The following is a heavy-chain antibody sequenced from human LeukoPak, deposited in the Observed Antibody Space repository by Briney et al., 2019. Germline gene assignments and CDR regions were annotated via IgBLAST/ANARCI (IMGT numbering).Heavy chain of an antibody. V-gene: IGHV4-38-2*01. D-gene: IGHD3-9*01. CDR1: GYSISSGYY. CDR3: ARAILTGYPMGGWFDP. J-gene: IGHJ5*02. Sequence: PSETLSLTCAVSGYSISSGYYWGWIRQPPGKGLEWIGSIYHSGSTYYNPSLKSRVTISVDTSKNQFSLKLSSVTAADTAVYYCARAILTGYPMGGWFDPWGQGTLVTVSS. CDR2: IYHSGST.